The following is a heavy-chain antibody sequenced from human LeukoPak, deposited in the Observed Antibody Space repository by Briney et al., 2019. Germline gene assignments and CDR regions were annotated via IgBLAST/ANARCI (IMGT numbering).Heavy chain of an antibody. CDR1: GGTFSSYA. Sequence: SVKVSCKASGGTFSSYAISWVRQAPGQGLEWMGRIIPILGIANHAQKFQGRVTITADKSTSTAYMELSSLRSEDTAVYYCAREANSNYPFDYWGQGTLVTVSS. CDR3: AREANSNYPFDY. D-gene: IGHD4-11*01. J-gene: IGHJ4*02. V-gene: IGHV1-69*04. CDR2: IIPILGIA.